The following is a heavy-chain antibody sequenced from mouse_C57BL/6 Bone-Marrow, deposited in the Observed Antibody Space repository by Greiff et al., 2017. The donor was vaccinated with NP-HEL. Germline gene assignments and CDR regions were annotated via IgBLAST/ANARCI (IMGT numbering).Heavy chain of an antibody. D-gene: IGHD1-1*01. CDR3: ARDNYYGSSNEDFDY. CDR1: GFTFSSYA. V-gene: IGHV5-4*01. CDR2: ISDGGSYT. J-gene: IGHJ2*01. Sequence: EVKLMESGGGLVKPGGSLKLSCAASGFTFSSYAMSWVRQTPEKRLEWVATISDGGSYTYYPDNVKGRFTISRDNAQNNLYLQMSHLKSEDTAMYYCARDNYYGSSNEDFDYGGKGTTLTVSP.